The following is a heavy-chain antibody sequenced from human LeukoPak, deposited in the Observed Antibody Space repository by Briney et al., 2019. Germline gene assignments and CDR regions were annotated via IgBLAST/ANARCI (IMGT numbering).Heavy chain of an antibody. CDR1: GGSFSGYY. D-gene: IGHD2-15*01. J-gene: IGHJ4*02. V-gene: IGHV4-34*01. CDR3: ARGGRLRYNIVVVVAALDY. Sequence: SETLSLTCAVYGGSFSGYYWSWIRQPPGKGLEWIGEINHSGSTNYNPSLKSRVTISVDTSKNQFSLKLSSVTAADTAVYYCARGGRLRYNIVVVVAALDYWGQGTLVTVSS. CDR2: INHSGST.